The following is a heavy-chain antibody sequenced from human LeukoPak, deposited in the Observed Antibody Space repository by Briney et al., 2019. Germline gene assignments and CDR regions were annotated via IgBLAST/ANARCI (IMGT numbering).Heavy chain of an antibody. Sequence: SETLSLTCAVYGGSFSGYYWSWIRQPPGKGLEWIGYIYYSGSTNYNPSLKSRVTISVDTSKNQFSLKLSSVTAADTAVYYCARTSLAGLVDYWGQGTLVTVSS. J-gene: IGHJ4*02. D-gene: IGHD6-19*01. CDR3: ARTSLAGLVDY. CDR1: GGSFSGYY. V-gene: IGHV4-59*01. CDR2: IYYSGST.